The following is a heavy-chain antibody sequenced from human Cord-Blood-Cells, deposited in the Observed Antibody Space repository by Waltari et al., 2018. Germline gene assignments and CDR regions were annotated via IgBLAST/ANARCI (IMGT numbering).Heavy chain of an antibody. CDR3: ARKTIGELAFDI. CDR1: GGSFSGYH. J-gene: IGHJ3*02. V-gene: IGHV4-34*01. D-gene: IGHD3-10*01. CDR2: INHSGSH. Sequence: QVQLQQWGAGLLKPSETLSLTCAVYGGSFSGYHWSLIRQPPGKGLEWIGEINHSGSHNYHPSLQSRVTISVDTSKNQFSLKLSSVTAADTAVYYCARKTIGELAFDIWGQGTMVTVSS.